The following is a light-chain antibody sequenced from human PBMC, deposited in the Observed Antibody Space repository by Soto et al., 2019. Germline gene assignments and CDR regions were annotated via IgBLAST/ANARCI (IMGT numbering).Light chain of an antibody. CDR1: QGIAFY. V-gene: IGKV1-27*01. J-gene: IGKJ3*01. Sequence: DVQMTQSPSSLSASVGDTVTITCRASQGIAFYLAWFQQRPGKAPNLLISAASNLQSGVPSRFSGSGSGTDFTLTISSLQPEDVATYYCQKYDTAPFTFGPGSQS. CDR3: QKYDTAPFT. CDR2: AAS.